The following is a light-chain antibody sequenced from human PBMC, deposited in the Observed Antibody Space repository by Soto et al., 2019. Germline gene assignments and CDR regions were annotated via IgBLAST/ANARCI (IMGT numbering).Light chain of an antibody. V-gene: IGKV3-20*01. Sequence: EIVFTQSPGTLSLSPGERATLSCRASQSVSSSYLAWYQQKPGQAPRLLIYGASSRATGIPDRFSGSASGTEFTLTISRLEPEDFAVYYCQQYGSSITFGQGTRLEIK. J-gene: IGKJ5*01. CDR2: GAS. CDR3: QQYGSSIT. CDR1: QSVSSSY.